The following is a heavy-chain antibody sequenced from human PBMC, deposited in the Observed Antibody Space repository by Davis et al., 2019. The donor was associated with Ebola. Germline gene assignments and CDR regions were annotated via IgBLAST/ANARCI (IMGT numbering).Heavy chain of an antibody. CDR1: GFTFDDYA. CDR2: ISWNSGSI. CDR3: AKEAIRGVSLDY. J-gene: IGHJ4*02. D-gene: IGHD3-10*01. Sequence: PGGSLRLSCAASGFTFDDYAMHWVRHAPGKGLEWVSGISWNSGSIGYADSVKGRFTISRDNAKNSLYLQMNSLRAEDTALYYCAKEAIRGVSLDYWGQGTLVTVSS. V-gene: IGHV3-9*01.